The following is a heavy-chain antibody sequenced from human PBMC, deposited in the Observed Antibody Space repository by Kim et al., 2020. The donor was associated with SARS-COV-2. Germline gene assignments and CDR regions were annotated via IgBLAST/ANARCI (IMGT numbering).Heavy chain of an antibody. CDR1: GGTFSSYA. J-gene: IGHJ5*02. D-gene: IGHD3-22*01. CDR2: IIPIFGTA. CDR3: ASHPREIITVVTWFDP. Sequence: KVSCKASGGTFSSYAISWVRQAPGQGLEWMGGIIPIFGTANYAQKFQGRVTITADESTSTAYMELSSLRSEDTAVYYCASHPREIITVVTWFDPWGQGTLVTVSS. V-gene: IGHV1-69*01.